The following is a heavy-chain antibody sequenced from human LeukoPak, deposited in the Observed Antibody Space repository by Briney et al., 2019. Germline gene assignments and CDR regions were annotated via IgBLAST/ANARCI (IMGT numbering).Heavy chain of an antibody. V-gene: IGHV5-51*01. CDR3: ATTYGSYYFDY. CDR2: IYPDDSDT. CDR1: GYNFANYW. J-gene: IGHJ4*02. D-gene: IGHD3-10*01. Sequence: GESLKISCKGSGYNFANYWIGWVRQMPGKGLEWMGIIYPDDSDTRYNPSLQGQVTISADKSISTAYLQWSSLKASDTAMYYCATTYGSYYFDYWGQGTLVTVSS.